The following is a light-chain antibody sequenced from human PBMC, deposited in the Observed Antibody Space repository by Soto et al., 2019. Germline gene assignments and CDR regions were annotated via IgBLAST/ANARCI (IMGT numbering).Light chain of an antibody. Sequence: QSVLTQPPSVSGAPGQRVTISCTGSSSNIGAGYDVHWYQQLPGTAPKFLIFGNSNRPSGVPDRFSGSKSGSSASLAITGLQPEDEADYYCQSYDSSLRVVFGGGTKVTVL. CDR1: SSNIGAGYD. CDR2: GNS. CDR3: QSYDSSLRVV. J-gene: IGLJ2*01. V-gene: IGLV1-40*01.